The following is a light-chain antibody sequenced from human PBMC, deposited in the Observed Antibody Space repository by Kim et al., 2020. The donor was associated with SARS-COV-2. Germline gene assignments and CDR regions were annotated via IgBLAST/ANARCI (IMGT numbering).Light chain of an antibody. CDR3: HQYYNCPPFT. CDR1: QSLSSN. V-gene: IGKV3-15*01. J-gene: IGKJ4*01. CDR2: GAS. Sequence: EIVMTQSPATLSVSPGERATLSCRASQSLSSNLAWYQQKPGQAPRLLIYGASTRATGVPTRFSGSGSGTDFTLTISSLQSEDFAVYYCHQYYNCPPFTLGGRTKVDIK.